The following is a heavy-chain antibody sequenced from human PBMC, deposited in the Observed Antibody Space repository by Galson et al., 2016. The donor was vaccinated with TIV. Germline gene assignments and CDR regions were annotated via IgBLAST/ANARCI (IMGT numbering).Heavy chain of an antibody. V-gene: IGHV5-51*01. CDR2: IHPADSDT. CDR3: ARPHYRDGDY. CDR1: GYSFSSYW. Sequence: QSGAEVKKPGEPLKISCEGSGYSFSSYWIGWVRHKPGEGLEWIGIIHPADSDTRYSPSFRGQVAMSADKAINGAYLQWGSLTASDTAMYYCARPHYRDGDYWGLGTLVTVSS. D-gene: IGHD4-17*01. J-gene: IGHJ4*02.